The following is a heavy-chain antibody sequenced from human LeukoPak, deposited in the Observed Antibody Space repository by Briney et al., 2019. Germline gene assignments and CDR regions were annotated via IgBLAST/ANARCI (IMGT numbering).Heavy chain of an antibody. CDR3: TAPLDYGISFDY. Sequence: GGSLRLSCAASGFTFSTYAMSWVRHAPGKGLEWVSAISGSGDSTYYADSVKGRFTISRDNSKNTLYLQMNSLKTEDTAVYYCTAPLDYGISFDYWGQGTLVTVSS. CDR2: ISGSGDST. D-gene: IGHD4-17*01. V-gene: IGHV3-23*01. CDR1: GFTFSTYA. J-gene: IGHJ4*02.